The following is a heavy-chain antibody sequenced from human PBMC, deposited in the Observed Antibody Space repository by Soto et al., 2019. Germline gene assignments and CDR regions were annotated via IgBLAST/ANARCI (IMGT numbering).Heavy chain of an antibody. Sequence: SETLSLTCTVSGGSISSGGYYWSWIRQHPGKGLEWIGYIYYSGSTYYNPSLKSRVTISVDTSKNQFSLKLSSVTAADTAVYYCASTFAAAGEFDYWGQGTLVTVSS. V-gene: IGHV4-31*03. CDR3: ASTFAAAGEFDY. D-gene: IGHD6-13*01. J-gene: IGHJ4*02. CDR1: GGSISSGGYY. CDR2: IYYSGST.